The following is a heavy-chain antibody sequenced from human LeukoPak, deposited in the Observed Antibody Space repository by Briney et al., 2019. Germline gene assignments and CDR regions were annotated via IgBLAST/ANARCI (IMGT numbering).Heavy chain of an antibody. V-gene: IGHV1-2*02. Sequence: ASVKVSCKASGYTFTDSYMHWVRQAPGQGLEWMGWINPNSGGTNYAQKFQGRVTMTRDTSITTAYMDLSRLRSDDTAVYYCARLQGNTVTTLGAFDIWGQGTMVTVSS. CDR1: GYTFTDSY. J-gene: IGHJ3*02. CDR2: INPNSGGT. D-gene: IGHD4-17*01. CDR3: ARLQGNTVTTLGAFDI.